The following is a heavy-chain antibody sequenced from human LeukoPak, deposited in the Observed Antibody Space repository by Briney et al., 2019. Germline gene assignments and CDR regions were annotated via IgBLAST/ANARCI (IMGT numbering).Heavy chain of an antibody. V-gene: IGHV1-18*01. CDR1: GYTFTNYG. CDR2: VSGNSGST. CDR3: ARWNYYGSGRDYYYGRDV. D-gene: IGHD3-10*01. Sequence: ASVKVSCKASGYTFTNYGITWVRQAAGQGLEWMGWVSGNSGSTDYAQDLQGRVTMTADTVTSTAYMELRDLRSDDAAVYYCARWNYYGSGRDYYYGRDVWGQGTTVTVSS. J-gene: IGHJ6*02.